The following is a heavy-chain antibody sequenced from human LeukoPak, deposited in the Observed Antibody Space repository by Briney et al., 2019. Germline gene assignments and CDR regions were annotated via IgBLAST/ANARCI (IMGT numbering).Heavy chain of an antibody. D-gene: IGHD6-13*01. CDR2: ISWNSGSI. J-gene: IGHJ5*02. CDR3: AKDISSGVAAAGTSWFDP. Sequence: GGSLRLSCAASGFTFDDYAMHWVRQAPGKGLEWVSGISWNSGSIGYADSVKGRFTISRDNAKNSLYLQMNSLRVEDTALYYCAKDISSGVAAAGTSWFDPWGQGTLVTVSS. V-gene: IGHV3-9*01. CDR1: GFTFDDYA.